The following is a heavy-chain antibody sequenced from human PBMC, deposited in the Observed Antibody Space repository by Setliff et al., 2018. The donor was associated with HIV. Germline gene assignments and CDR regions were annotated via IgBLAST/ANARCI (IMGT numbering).Heavy chain of an antibody. J-gene: IGHJ4*02. CDR1: GAYISSYY. D-gene: IGHD2-15*01. CDR3: ARLGTRTVAADADFDS. Sequence: PSETLSLTCTVSGAYISSYYWSWIRQPPGKGLEWIGDIYYTGTTFYNPSLESRLIISLDTPKNQLSLRLTSVTAADTAVYYCARLGTRTVAADADFDSWGQGALVTVSS. V-gene: IGHV4-59*12. CDR2: IYYTGTT.